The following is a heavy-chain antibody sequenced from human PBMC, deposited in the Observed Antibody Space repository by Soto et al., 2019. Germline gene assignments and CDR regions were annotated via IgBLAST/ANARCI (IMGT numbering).Heavy chain of an antibody. CDR1: GGSFSGYY. CDR2: INHSGST. D-gene: IGHD6-13*01. V-gene: IGHV4-34*01. CDR3: ASEAAATDY. J-gene: IGHJ4*02. Sequence: KPSETPSLTCAVYGGSFSGYYWSWIRQPPGKGLEWIGEINHSGSTNYNPSLKSRVTISVDTSKNQFSLKLSSVTAADTAVYYCASEAAATDYWGQGTLVTVSS.